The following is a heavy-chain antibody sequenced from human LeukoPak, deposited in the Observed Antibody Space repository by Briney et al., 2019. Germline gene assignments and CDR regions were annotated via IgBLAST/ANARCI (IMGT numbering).Heavy chain of an antibody. V-gene: IGHV4-39*01. CDR1: GGSISSSSYY. D-gene: IGHD2-2*02. CDR2: IYYSGST. Sequence: SETLSLTCTVSGGSISSSSYYWGWIRQPPGKGLEWSGSIYYSGSTYYNPSLKSRVTISVDTSKNQFSLKLSSVTAADTAVYYCARRPCSSTSCYRNGFDPWGQGTLVTVSS. J-gene: IGHJ5*02. CDR3: ARRPCSSTSCYRNGFDP.